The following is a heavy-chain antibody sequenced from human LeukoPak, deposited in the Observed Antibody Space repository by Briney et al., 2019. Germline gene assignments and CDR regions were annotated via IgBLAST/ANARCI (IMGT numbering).Heavy chain of an antibody. CDR2: TSASGRST. Sequence: PGGSLRLSCAASGFNFTSYAMSWVRQAPGKGLEWVSATSASGRSTYYADSVKGRFTISRDNSKNTLYLHMNSLSAEDTAVYYCAKDQRVVPLAYWGQGTLVTVSS. CDR1: GFNFTSYA. J-gene: IGHJ4*02. CDR3: AKDQRVVPLAY. V-gene: IGHV3-23*01. D-gene: IGHD2-15*01.